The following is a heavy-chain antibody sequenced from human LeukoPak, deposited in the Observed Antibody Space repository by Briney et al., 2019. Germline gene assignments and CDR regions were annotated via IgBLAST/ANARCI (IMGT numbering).Heavy chain of an antibody. CDR1: GDSVSSITAA. Sequence: SQTLSLTCAISGDSVSSITAAWTWIRQSPSRGLEWLGRTYYRSKWYSDYAISLKSRITIKPDTSKNQFSPQLNSVTPEDTAMYYCAREGYDASDVWGQGTMVTVSS. CDR3: AREGYDASDV. J-gene: IGHJ3*01. V-gene: IGHV6-1*01. D-gene: IGHD2-15*01. CDR2: TYYRSKWYS.